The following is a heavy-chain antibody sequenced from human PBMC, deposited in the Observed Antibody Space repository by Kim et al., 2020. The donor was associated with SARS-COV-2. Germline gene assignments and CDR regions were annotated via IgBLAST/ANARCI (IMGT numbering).Heavy chain of an antibody. CDR2: INPNSGGT. CDR3: ARDLVVGATRGGWFDP. CDR1: GYTFTGYY. Sequence: ASVKVSCKASGYTFTGYYMHWVRQAPGQGLEWMGWINPNSGGTNYAQKFQGWVTMTRDTSISTAYMELSRLRSDDTAVYYCARDLVVGATRGGWFDPWGQGTLVTVSS. V-gene: IGHV1-2*04. D-gene: IGHD1-26*01. J-gene: IGHJ5*02.